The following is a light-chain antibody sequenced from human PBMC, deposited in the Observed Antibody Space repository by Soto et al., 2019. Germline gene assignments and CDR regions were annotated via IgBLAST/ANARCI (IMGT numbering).Light chain of an antibody. V-gene: IGKV1-39*01. CDR1: QSISSY. CDR3: QQTYSTPLT. J-gene: IGKJ4*01. Sequence: DIQMTQSPSSLSASVGDRVIITCRASQSISSYLNWYQQRPGKAPRLLIYAASTLESGVPSRFRGSGSGTEFTLTITSLQPEDFSTYHCQQTYSTPLTFGGGTKVEIK. CDR2: AAS.